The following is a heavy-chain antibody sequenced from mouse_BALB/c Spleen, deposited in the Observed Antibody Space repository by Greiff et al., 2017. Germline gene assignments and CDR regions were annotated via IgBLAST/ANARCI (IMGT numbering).Heavy chain of an antibody. J-gene: IGHJ4*01. Sequence: DLVKPGASVKLSCKASGYTFTSYWINWIKQRPGQGLEWIGRIAPGSGSTYYNEMFKGKATLTVDTSSSTAYIQLSSLSSEDSAVYFCARGTDWGQGTSVTVSS. D-gene: IGHD3-3*01. CDR2: IAPGSGST. CDR1: GYTFTSYW. V-gene: IGHV1S41*01. CDR3: ARGTD.